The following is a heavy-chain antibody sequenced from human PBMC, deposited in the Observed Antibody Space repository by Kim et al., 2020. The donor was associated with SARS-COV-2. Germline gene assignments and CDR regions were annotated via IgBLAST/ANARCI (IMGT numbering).Heavy chain of an antibody. CDR3: AREGAVWFDP. V-gene: IGHV1-69*04. J-gene: IGHJ5*02. CDR2: IA. Sequence: IANDATKFQGRGTITADKSTSTAYMELSSLRSEGTAVYYCAREGAVWFDPWGQGTLVTVSS.